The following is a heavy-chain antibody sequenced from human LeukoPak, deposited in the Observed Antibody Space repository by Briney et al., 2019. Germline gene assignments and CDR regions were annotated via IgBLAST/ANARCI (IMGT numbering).Heavy chain of an antibody. CDR3: AREVRGYYFDY. J-gene: IGHJ4*02. V-gene: IGHV3-53*01. CDR1: GFIVSSNY. Sequence: GGCLRLSCAASGFIVSSNYMSWVRQAPGKGLEWVSVISSGGNTYYADSVKGRFTISRDISKNTLYLQMNGLRAEDTAVYYCAREVRGYYFDYWGQGTLVTVSS. CDR2: ISSGGNT. D-gene: IGHD3-22*01.